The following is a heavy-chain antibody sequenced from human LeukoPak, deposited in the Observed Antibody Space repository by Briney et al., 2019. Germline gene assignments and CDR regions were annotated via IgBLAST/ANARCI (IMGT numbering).Heavy chain of an antibody. D-gene: IGHD2-15*01. Sequence: ASVRVSCKASGGTFSSYAISWVRQAPGQGLEWMGGIIPIFGTANYAQKFQGRVTITADESTSTAYMELSSLRSEDTAVYYCARVVVVVAAEPRYYYGMDVWGQGTTVTVSS. CDR2: IIPIFGTA. CDR1: GGTFSSYA. V-gene: IGHV1-69*13. J-gene: IGHJ6*02. CDR3: ARVVVVVAAEPRYYYGMDV.